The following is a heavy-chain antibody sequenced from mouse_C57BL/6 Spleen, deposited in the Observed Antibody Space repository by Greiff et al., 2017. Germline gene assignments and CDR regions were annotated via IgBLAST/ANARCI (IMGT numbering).Heavy chain of an antibody. CDR1: GYTFTSYW. J-gene: IGHJ2*01. D-gene: IGHD2-3*01. Sequence: QVQLQQPGAELVKPGASVKLSCKASGYTFTSYWLHWVKQRPGQGLEWIGMIPPNSGSTNYNEKFKSKATLTVDNSSSTAYMQLSSLTSEDSAVYYCARYGDGYYFFFDYWGQGTTLTGSS. V-gene: IGHV1-64*01. CDR3: ARYGDGYYFFFDY. CDR2: IPPNSGST.